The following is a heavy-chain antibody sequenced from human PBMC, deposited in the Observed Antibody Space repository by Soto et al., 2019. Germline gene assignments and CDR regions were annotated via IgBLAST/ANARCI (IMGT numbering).Heavy chain of an antibody. J-gene: IGHJ4*02. Sequence: SSETLSLTCTVSGGSISSYYWSWIRQPPGKGLEWIGYIYYSGSTNYNPSLKSRVTISVDTSKNQFSLKLSSVTAADTAVYYCARDRGKTFDYWGQGTLVTVSS. CDR2: IYYSGST. CDR3: ARDRGKTFDY. V-gene: IGHV4-59*01. CDR1: GGSISSYY.